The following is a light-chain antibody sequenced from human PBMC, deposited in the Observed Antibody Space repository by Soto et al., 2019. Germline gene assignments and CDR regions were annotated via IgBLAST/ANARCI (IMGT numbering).Light chain of an antibody. CDR2: GNT. V-gene: IGLV1-40*01. CDR1: SSNIGSTYD. CDR3: QSYDDILSVHYV. Sequence: QSVLTQPPSVSGAPGQRVTISCTGSSSNIGSTYDVQWYQQLPGTAPKLLIHGNTDRPSRVPDRFSGSKSGNSASLAITGLQADDEADYYCQSYDDILSVHYVFGTGTK. J-gene: IGLJ1*01.